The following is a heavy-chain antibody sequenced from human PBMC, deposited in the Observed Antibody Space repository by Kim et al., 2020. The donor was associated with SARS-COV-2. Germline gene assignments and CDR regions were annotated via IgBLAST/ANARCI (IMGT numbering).Heavy chain of an antibody. CDR3: ARRFITQQLVPTYYYGMDV. D-gene: IGHD6-13*01. J-gene: IGHJ6*02. Sequence: GGSLRLSCAASGFTFSSYEMNWVRQAPGKGLEWVSYISSSGSTIYYADSVKGRFTISRDNAKNSLYLQMNSLRAEDTAVYYCARRFITQQLVPTYYYGMDVWGQGTTVTVSS. CDR2: ISSSGSTI. CDR1: GFTFSSYE. V-gene: IGHV3-48*03.